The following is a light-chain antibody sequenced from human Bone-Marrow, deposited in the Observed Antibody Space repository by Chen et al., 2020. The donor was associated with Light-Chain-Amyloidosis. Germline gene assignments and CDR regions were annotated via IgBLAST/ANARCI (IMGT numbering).Light chain of an antibody. J-gene: IGKJ1*01. CDR1: QSVSRY. CDR3: LQRSNWPPWT. CDR2: DAS. Sequence: EIVLTQSPATLSLSPGERATLSCRASQSVSRYLAWYQQKPGQAPRLLSYDASNRATGIPARFSGSGSGTDFTLTISLLEPEDFAVYYCLQRSNWPPWTFGQGTKVEIK. V-gene: IGKV3-11*01.